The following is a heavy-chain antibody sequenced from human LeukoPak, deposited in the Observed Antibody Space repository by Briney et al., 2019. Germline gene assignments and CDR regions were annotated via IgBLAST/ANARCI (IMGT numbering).Heavy chain of an antibody. V-gene: IGHV4-34*01. Sequence: SETLSLTCTVSGGSISGYYWTWIRQPPGKGLEWIGEINHSGGTNYNPSLKSRVTISVDTSKNQFSLKLSSVTAADTAVYYCARGHPLLDYWGQGTLVTVSS. CDR1: GGSISGYY. J-gene: IGHJ4*02. CDR2: INHSGGT. D-gene: IGHD2-21*02. CDR3: ARGHPLLDY.